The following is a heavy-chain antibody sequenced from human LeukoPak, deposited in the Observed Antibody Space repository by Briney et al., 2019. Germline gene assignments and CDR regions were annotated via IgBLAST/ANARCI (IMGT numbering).Heavy chain of an antibody. CDR1: GFTFSNYA. CDR3: AKDERVGARKLDD. V-gene: IGHV3-23*01. J-gene: IGHJ4*02. D-gene: IGHD1-26*01. CDR2: ISDSGSST. Sequence: PGASLRLSCAASGFTFSNYAMSWVRQAPGKGLEWVSAISDSGSSTFYADSLKGRFTISRDNSKNTLYLQMNSLRAEDTAVYYCAKDERVGARKLDDWGQGTLVTVSS.